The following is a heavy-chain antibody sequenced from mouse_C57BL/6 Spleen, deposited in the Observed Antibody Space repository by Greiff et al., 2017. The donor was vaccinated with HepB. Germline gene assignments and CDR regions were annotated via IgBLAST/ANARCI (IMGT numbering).Heavy chain of an antibody. CDR3: ARFITTVVALDY. V-gene: IGHV1-82*01. CDR1: GYAFSSSW. CDR2: IYPGDGDT. Sequence: VQLQQSGPELVKPGASVKISCKASGYAFSSSWMNWVKQRPGKGLEWIGRIYPGDGDTNYNGKFKGKATLTADKSSSTAYMQLSSLTSEDSAVYFCARFITTVVALDYRGQGTTLTVSS. J-gene: IGHJ2*01. D-gene: IGHD1-1*01.